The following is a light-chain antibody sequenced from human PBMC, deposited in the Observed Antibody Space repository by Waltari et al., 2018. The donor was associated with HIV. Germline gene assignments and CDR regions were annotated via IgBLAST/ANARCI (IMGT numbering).Light chain of an antibody. J-gene: IGKJ1*01. Sequence: EIVMTQSPATLSVSPGEGATLSCRATQSVRSNLAWYQQKPAQAPRRPIYDASTRATGMPARFSGSGSGTEFSLTTSSLQSADFAPYYGQQYNNGWTFGQGTKVEIK. CDR3: QQYNNGWT. V-gene: IGKV3-15*01. CDR2: DAS. CDR1: QSVRSN.